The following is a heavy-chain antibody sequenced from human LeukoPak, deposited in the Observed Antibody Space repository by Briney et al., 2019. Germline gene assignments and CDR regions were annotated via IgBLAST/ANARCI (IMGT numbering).Heavy chain of an antibody. CDR1: GVSITTSVYY. CDR2: IYSSGAT. V-gene: IGHV4-39*07. J-gene: IGHJ4*02. Sequence: SETLSLTCDVSGVSITTSVYYWGWIRQPPGKGLEWIGTIYSSGATFYNPSLESRVTISLGVITSVDTSRNQFSLTMRSVTAADTAMYYCARARSQVVAATSWGQGTLVTVAS. D-gene: IGHD2-15*01. CDR3: ARARSQVVAATS.